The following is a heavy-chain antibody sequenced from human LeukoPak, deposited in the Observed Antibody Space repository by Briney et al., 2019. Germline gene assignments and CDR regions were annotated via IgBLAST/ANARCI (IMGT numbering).Heavy chain of an antibody. V-gene: IGHV1-2*02. D-gene: IGHD6-19*01. CDR3: AKGRVVAGSKSLTYHWFDP. Sequence: GASVKVSCKASGYTFSGYYIHWVRQAPGQGLEWMGWINPNSGGTKYAQNFQGRVTMTRDTSISTAYMGLSRLRSDDTAVYYCAKGRVVAGSKSLTYHWFDPWGQGAPVTVSS. CDR1: GYTFSGYY. CDR2: INPNSGGT. J-gene: IGHJ5*02.